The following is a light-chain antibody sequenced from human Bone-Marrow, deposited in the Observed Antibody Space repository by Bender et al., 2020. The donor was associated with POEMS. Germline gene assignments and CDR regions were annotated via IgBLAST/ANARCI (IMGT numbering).Light chain of an antibody. J-gene: IGLJ3*02. V-gene: IGLV2-23*01. CDR1: SSDVGSYNL. CDR2: EGG. Sequence: QSALTQPASVSGSPGQSITISCTGTSSDVGSYNLVSWYQHHPGKAPKLMIYEGGKRPSGVSNRFSGSKSGNTASLTISQLQGEDEAVYHCYSYAGASIWVFGGGTKLTVL. CDR3: YSYAGASIWV.